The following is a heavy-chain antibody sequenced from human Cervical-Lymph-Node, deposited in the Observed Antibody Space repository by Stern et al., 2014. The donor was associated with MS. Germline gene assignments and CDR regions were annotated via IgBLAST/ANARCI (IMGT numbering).Heavy chain of an antibody. J-gene: IGHJ6*02. CDR3: ARGELKEGLVRGMDV. Sequence: QVQLVESGAEVKKPGSSVKVSCKASGGTFSSYAISWVRQAPGQGLERMGGVIPIFGTANYAQTFQGRLTITADESTSTAYMELSSLRSEDTAVYYCARGELKEGLVRGMDVWGQGTTVTVSS. D-gene: IGHD1-26*01. CDR1: GGTFSSYA. CDR2: VIPIFGTA. V-gene: IGHV1-69*01.